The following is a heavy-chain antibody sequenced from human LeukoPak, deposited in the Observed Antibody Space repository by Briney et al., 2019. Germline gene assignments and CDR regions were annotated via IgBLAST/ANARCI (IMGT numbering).Heavy chain of an antibody. J-gene: IGHJ4*02. CDR1: GGSFSGYC. CDR3: RSYGYEVDY. D-gene: IGHD5-18*01. CDR2: INHSGST. V-gene: IGHV4-34*01. Sequence: PSETLSLTCAVYGGSFSGYCWSWIRQPPGKGLEWIGEINHSGSTNYNPSLKSRVTISVDTSKNQFSLKLSSVTAADTAVYYCRSYGYEVDYWGQGTLVTVSS.